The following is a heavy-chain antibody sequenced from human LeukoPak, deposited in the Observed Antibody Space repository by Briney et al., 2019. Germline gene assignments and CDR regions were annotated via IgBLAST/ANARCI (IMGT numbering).Heavy chain of an antibody. CDR3: IVFGDSNH. J-gene: IGHJ5*02. Sequence: GGSLRLSCAASGFTFSSYAMSWVRQAPGKGLEWVSATHSSGGTYYADSVKGRFTISRDTSKNTLYLQINSLSVEDTAVYYCIVFGDSNHWGQGTLVTVSS. CDR2: THSSGGT. CDR1: GFTFSSYA. V-gene: IGHV3-23*01. D-gene: IGHD4-17*01.